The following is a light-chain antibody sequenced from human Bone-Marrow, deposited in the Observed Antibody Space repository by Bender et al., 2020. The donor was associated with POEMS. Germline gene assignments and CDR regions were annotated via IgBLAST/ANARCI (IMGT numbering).Light chain of an antibody. CDR1: SSNIGTNP. J-gene: IGLJ2*01. CDR2: INN. CDR3: AAWDDVLSAVA. V-gene: IGLV1-47*02. Sequence: QSVLTQPPSASGTPGQRVTISCSGSSSNIGTNPVNWYQQLPGTAPKLLIYINNQRPSGVPDRFSGSKSGTSASLTITGLRSEDEAEYYCAAWDDVLSAVAFGGGTKLTVL.